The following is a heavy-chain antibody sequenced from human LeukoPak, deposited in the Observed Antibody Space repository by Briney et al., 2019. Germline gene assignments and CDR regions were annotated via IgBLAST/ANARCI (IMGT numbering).Heavy chain of an antibody. D-gene: IGHD6-6*01. J-gene: IGHJ4*02. CDR2: ISGSGGST. CDR3: AKEWYYIAARPNSHFDY. Sequence: GGSLRLSCAASGFTFSSYAMSWVRQAPGKGLGWVSAISGSGGSTYYADSVKGRFTISRDNSKNTLYLQMNSLRAEDTAVYYCAKEWYYIAARPNSHFDYWGQGTLVTVSS. CDR1: GFTFSSYA. V-gene: IGHV3-23*01.